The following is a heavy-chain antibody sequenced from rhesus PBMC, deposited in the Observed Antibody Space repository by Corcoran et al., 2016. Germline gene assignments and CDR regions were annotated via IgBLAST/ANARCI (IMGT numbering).Heavy chain of an antibody. D-gene: IGHD6-25*01. CDR1: GYSISSNYY. CDR2: ISGSIGKP. Sequence: QVQLQESGPGLVKPSETLSLTCAVSGYSISSNYYWSWIRQSPGKGRGWIGGISGSIGKPDLNPSLRSRVPLSVDTSKNQFSVKLISVTAADTATYYCAKGSSGSYVEYFEFWGQGALVTVSS. V-gene: IGHV4S14*01. CDR3: AKGSSGSYVEYFEF. J-gene: IGHJ1*01.